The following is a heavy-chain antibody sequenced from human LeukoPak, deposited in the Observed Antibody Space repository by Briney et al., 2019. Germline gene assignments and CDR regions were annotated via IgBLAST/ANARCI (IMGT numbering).Heavy chain of an antibody. J-gene: IGHJ6*03. CDR2: INPNSGGT. CDR3: ARDPQDCSGGSCYAGLYYMDV. CDR1: GYTFTGYY. V-gene: IGHV1-2*02. D-gene: IGHD2-15*01. Sequence: ASVKVSCKASGYTFTGYYMHWVRQAPGQGLEWMGWINPNSGGTNYAQKFQGRVTMTRDTSISTAYMELSTLRSDDTAVYYCARDPQDCSGGSCYAGLYYMDVWGKGTTVTVSS.